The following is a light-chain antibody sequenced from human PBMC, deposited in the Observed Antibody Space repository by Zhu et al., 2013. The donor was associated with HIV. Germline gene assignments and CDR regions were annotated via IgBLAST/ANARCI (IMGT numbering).Light chain of an antibody. Sequence: QSVLTQPPSVSGAPGQRVTISCTGSTSNIGAGYDVHWYQQSPGKAPKLLIYGSTYRPSGVPERFSGSKSGTSASLAISGLQSEDEADYYCAAWDDSLNGVVFGGGTKLTVL. J-gene: IGLJ2*01. CDR1: TSNIGAGYD. V-gene: IGLV1-40*01. CDR2: GST. CDR3: AAWDDSLNGVV.